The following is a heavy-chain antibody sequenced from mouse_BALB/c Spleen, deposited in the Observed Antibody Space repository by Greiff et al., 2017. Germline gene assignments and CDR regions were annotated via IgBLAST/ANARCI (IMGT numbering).Heavy chain of an antibody. CDR1: GFSFTSYG. D-gene: IGHD2-14*01. V-gene: IGHV2-9*02. J-gene: IGHJ4*01. CDR2: IWAGGST. CDR3: AVYRYDGYAMDY. Sequence: QVQLQQSGPGLVAPSQSLSITCTVSGFSFTSYGVHWVRQPPGKGLEWLGVIWAGGSTNYNSALMSRLSISKDNSKSQVFLKRNSLQTDDTAMYYCAVYRYDGYAMDYWGQGTSVTVSS.